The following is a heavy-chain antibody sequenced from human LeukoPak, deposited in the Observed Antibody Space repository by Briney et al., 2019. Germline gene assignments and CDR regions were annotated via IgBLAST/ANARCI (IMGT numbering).Heavy chain of an antibody. CDR1: GFTFSSYA. CDR3: AKIAANVGF. Sequence: PGRSLRLSCAASGFTFSSYAMSWVRQAPGKGLDWVSSINGGGGSTYYADSVKGRFTISRDNSKNTLYLQMNSLRAEDPAVYYCAKIAANVGFWGQGTLVTVSS. D-gene: IGHD2-15*01. J-gene: IGHJ4*02. V-gene: IGHV3-23*01. CDR2: INGGGGST.